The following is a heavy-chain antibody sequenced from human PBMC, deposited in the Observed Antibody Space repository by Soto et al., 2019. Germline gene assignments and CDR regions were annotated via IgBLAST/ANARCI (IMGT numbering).Heavy chain of an antibody. D-gene: IGHD6-13*01. CDR1: GGSIGSSSYY. Sequence: SETLSLTCTVSGGSIGSSSYYWGWIRQPPGKGLEWIGSIYYSGRTYYNPPLKSRVTISVDTSKNQFSLKLSSVTAADTAVYYCARSPSSWDFYFDYWGQGTLVTVSS. J-gene: IGHJ4*02. V-gene: IGHV4-39*01. CDR2: IYYSGRT. CDR3: ARSPSSWDFYFDY.